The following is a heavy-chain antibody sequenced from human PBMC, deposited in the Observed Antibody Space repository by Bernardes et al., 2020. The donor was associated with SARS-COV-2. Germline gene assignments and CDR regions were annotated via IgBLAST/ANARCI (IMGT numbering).Heavy chain of an antibody. CDR3: TIVRGMMMRDYFYYYGLDV. CDR2: IYDSGRT. V-gene: IGHV4-59*08. CDR1: GGSIRSYY. D-gene: IGHD3-10*01. J-gene: IGHJ6*04. Sequence: SETLSRTCTVSGGSIRSYYWSWIRQPPGPGLAWIGFIYDSGRTHYNPSLQSRVTMSVDTSKNQFSLRLSSVTAADTAVYYCTIVRGMMMRDYFYYYGLDVWGKGTTVTVSS.